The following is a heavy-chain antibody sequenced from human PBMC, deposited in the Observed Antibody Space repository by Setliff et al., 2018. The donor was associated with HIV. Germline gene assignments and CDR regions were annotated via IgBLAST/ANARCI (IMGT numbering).Heavy chain of an antibody. CDR3: AKVKGIEAAGSSAFDI. D-gene: IGHD6-13*01. J-gene: IGHJ3*02. V-gene: IGHV3-23*01. CDR2: INNRGDRT. Sequence: GGSLRLSCEGSGFFFSRHVMSWVRQAPGKGLEWVSGINNRGDRTDYADSVKGRFTISRDNSKNTVDLQMNSLTVEDTAVYYCAKVKGIEAAGSSAFDIWGQGTMVTVSS. CDR1: GFFFSRHV.